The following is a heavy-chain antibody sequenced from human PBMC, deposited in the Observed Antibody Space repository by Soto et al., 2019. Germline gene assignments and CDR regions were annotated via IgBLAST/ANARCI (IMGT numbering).Heavy chain of an antibody. CDR2: INQSGST. V-gene: IGHV4-34*01. CDR3: ARRYCSSTGCYAFDY. D-gene: IGHD2-2*01. J-gene: IGHJ4*02. CDR1: GGSFSGYY. Sequence: SETLSLTCSVYGGSFSGYYWSWIRQPPGKGLEWIGEINQSGSTNYNPSLKSRVTISVDTSKNQFSLKLSSVTAADTAVYYCARRYCSSTGCYAFDYWGQGTLVTVSS.